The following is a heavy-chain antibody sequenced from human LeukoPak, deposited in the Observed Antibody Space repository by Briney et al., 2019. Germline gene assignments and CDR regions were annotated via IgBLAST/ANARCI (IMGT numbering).Heavy chain of an antibody. CDR1: GFTFDDYG. CDR3: VREIIIRDSTGYPMDV. J-gene: IGHJ6*04. D-gene: IGHD3-22*01. V-gene: IGHV3-20*04. CDR2: INWNGGST. Sequence: GGSLRLSCAASGFTFDDYGMSWVRQAPGKGLEWVSGINWNGGSTGYADSVKGRFTISRDNAKTSLYLQMSSLRAEDTAVYYCVREIIIRDSTGYPMDVWGKGTTVTVSS.